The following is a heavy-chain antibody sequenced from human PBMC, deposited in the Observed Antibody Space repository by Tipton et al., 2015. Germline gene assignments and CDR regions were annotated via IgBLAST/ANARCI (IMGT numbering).Heavy chain of an antibody. CDR3: ARVGSSSIFDI. J-gene: IGHJ3*02. Sequence: TLSLTCTVSGGSVSSGSYYWSWIRQPPGKGLEWIGYISFSDTTHYNPSLKSRITISLNTSKNQFSLKMSSVTAADTAVYYCARVGSSSIFDIWGQGTMVTVSS. CDR2: ISFSDTT. CDR1: GGSVSSGSYY. D-gene: IGHD2-2*01. V-gene: IGHV4-61*01.